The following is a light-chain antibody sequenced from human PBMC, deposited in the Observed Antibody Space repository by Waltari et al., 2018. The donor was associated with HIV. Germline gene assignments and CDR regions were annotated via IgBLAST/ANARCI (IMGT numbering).Light chain of an antibody. Sequence: QSALTQPPSASGSPGQSVTISCTGTGSDVGTYNYVSWYQQHPGKAPKLMIYEVNKRPSGVPDRFSGAKSGTVASLTVSGLQADDEADYYCSSYAGRDNRVVFGRGTKLTVL. V-gene: IGLV2-8*01. CDR1: GSDVGTYNY. J-gene: IGLJ2*01. CDR2: EVN. CDR3: SSYAGRDNRVV.